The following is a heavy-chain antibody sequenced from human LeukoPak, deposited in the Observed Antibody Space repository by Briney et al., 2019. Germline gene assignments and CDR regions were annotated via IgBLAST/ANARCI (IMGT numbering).Heavy chain of an antibody. D-gene: IGHD1-26*01. CDR2: ISAYNGNT. Sequence: ASVKVSCTSSGYTFTSYGISWVRQPPAQGLEWMGWISAYNGNTKYAQKLQGRGTMTTDTSTSTAYMEMRSLRSDDTAVYYCARIKEGSPSTHNWFDPWGKGTLVTVSS. CDR1: GYTFTSYG. J-gene: IGHJ5*02. CDR3: ARIKEGSPSTHNWFDP. V-gene: IGHV1-18*01.